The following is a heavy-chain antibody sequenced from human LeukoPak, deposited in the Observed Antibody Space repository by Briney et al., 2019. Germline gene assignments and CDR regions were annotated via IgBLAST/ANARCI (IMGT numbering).Heavy chain of an antibody. CDR1: GITFSNYW. CDR3: AGGRGSYGLWDT. Sequence: GGSLRLSCAASGITFSNYWIHWVRQAPGKGLVWVSRIKPDGSSTNYADSVKGRFTISRDNAKNTVFLQMDSLRAEDTAVYYCAGGRGSYGLWDTWGQGTLVSVSS. D-gene: IGHD3-16*01. V-gene: IGHV3-74*01. J-gene: IGHJ5*02. CDR2: IKPDGSST.